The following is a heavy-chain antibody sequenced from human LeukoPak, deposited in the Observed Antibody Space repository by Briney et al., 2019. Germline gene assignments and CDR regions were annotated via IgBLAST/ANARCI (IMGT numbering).Heavy chain of an antibody. D-gene: IGHD3-22*01. CDR2: ISYDGSNK. Sequence: PGGSLRLSCAASGFTFSSYGMHWVRQAPGKGLEWVAVISYDGSNKYYADSVKGRFTISRDNSKNTLYLQMNSLRAEDTAVYYCAKGRAYYDSSGYYLTENAFDIWGQGTMVTVSS. V-gene: IGHV3-30*18. CDR3: AKGRAYYDSSGYYLTENAFDI. CDR1: GFTFSSYG. J-gene: IGHJ3*02.